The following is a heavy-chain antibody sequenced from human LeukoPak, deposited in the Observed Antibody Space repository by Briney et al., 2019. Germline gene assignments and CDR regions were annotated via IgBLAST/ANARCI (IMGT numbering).Heavy chain of an antibody. V-gene: IGHV4-59*01. Sequence: KTSETLSLTCTVSGGSISSYYWSWIRQPPGKGLEWIGYIYYSGSTNYNPSLKSRVTISVDTSKNQFSLKLSSVTAADTAVYYCASVYSSSYYGMDVWGQGTTVTVSS. CDR2: IYYSGST. CDR1: GGSISSYY. CDR3: ASVYSSSYYGMDV. D-gene: IGHD6-6*01. J-gene: IGHJ6*02.